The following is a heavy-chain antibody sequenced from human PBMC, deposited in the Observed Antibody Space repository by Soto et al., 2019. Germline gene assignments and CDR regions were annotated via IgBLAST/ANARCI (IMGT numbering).Heavy chain of an antibody. CDR1: GGTFSSYA. CDR3: ARDMRDCSSTSCAAYYYYYGMDV. V-gene: IGHV1-69*06. J-gene: IGHJ6*02. D-gene: IGHD2-2*01. Sequence: QVRLVQSGAEVKKPGSSVKVSCKASGGTFSSYAISWVRQAPGQGLEWMGGIIPIFGTANYAQKFQGRVTITADKSTSTAYMELSSLRCEDTAVYYCARDMRDCSSTSCAAYYYYYGMDVWGQGTTVTVSS. CDR2: IIPIFGTA.